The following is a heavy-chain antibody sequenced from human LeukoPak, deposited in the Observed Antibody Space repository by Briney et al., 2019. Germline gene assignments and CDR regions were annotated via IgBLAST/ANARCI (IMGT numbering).Heavy chain of an antibody. CDR3: ARGAPITMVRGAVRYSTYYYYGMDV. J-gene: IGHJ6*02. V-gene: IGHV3-13*01. CDR2: ICTAGDT. Sequence: PGGSLRLSCAASGFTFSSYDMHWVRQATGKGLEWVSAICTAGDTYYPGSVKGRFTISRENAKNSLYLQMNSLRAGDTAVYYCARGAPITMVRGAVRYSTYYYYGMDVWGQGTTVTVSS. CDR1: GFTFSSYD. D-gene: IGHD3-10*01.